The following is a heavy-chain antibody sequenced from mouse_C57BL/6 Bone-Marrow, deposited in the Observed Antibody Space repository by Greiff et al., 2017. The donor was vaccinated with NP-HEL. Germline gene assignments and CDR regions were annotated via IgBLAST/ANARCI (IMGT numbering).Heavy chain of an antibody. V-gene: IGHV14-1*01. Sequence: VQLQQSGAELVRPGASVKLSCTASGFNIKDYYMHWVKQRPEQGLEWIGRIDPEDGDTEYAPKFQGKATMTADTSSNTAYLPLSSLTSEDTAVYYCTTYYYGSTWFAYWGQGTLVTVSA. CDR3: TTYYYGSTWFAY. CDR2: IDPEDGDT. CDR1: GFNIKDYY. J-gene: IGHJ3*01. D-gene: IGHD1-1*01.